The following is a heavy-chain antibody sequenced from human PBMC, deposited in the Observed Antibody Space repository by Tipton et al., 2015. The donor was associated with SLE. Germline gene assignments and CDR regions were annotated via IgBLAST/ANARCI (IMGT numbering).Heavy chain of an antibody. CDR1: GGSISSGSYY. J-gene: IGHJ6*03. D-gene: IGHD3-16*01. Sequence: TLSLTCTVSGGSISSGSYYWTWIRQPAGKGLEWIGRISTSGSTNYNPSLKSRVTISVDTSKNQFSLKLSSVTAADTAVYYCARVEGGIPFYYYYYMDVWGKGTTVTVSS. V-gene: IGHV4-61*02. CDR2: ISTSGST. CDR3: ARVEGGIPFYYYYYMDV.